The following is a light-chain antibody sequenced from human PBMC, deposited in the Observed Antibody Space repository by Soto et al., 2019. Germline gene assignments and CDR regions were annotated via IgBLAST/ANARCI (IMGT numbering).Light chain of an antibody. Sequence: DIQMTQSPSTLSASVGDRVTITCRASQSISIWLAWYQQKPGKAPNILIYDASTLVSGVPSRFSVSGSGTEFTLTISSLQPDDFATYYCHKYNNYVPWTFGPGTKVDIK. J-gene: IGKJ1*01. CDR1: QSISIW. CDR3: HKYNNYVPWT. CDR2: DAS. V-gene: IGKV1-5*01.